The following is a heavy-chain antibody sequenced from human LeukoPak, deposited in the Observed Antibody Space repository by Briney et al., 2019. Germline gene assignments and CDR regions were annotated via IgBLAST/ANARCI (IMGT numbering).Heavy chain of an antibody. CDR2: IYYSGST. CDR1: GGSISSYY. CDR3: ARGVGYSGSYFGY. D-gene: IGHD1-26*01. J-gene: IGHJ4*02. V-gene: IGHV4-59*01. Sequence: SETLSLTCTVSGGSISSYYWSWIRQPPGKGLEWIGYIYYSGSTNYNPALKSRVTISVDTSKNQFSLKLSSVTAADTAVYYCARGVGYSGSYFGYWGQGTLVTVSS.